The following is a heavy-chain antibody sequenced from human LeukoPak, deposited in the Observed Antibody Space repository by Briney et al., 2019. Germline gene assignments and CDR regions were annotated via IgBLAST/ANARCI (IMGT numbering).Heavy chain of an antibody. Sequence: PETLSLTCTVSGGSISSGVSYWGWVRQPPGKGLEWIASIYYGGTTYHNPSLKSRVTISVDTSKNQLSLKLSSVTAADTAVYYCAREGCSSISCYSNFDYWGQGTLVTVSS. V-gene: IGHV4-39*07. CDR2: IYYGGTT. CDR3: AREGCSSISCYSNFDY. CDR1: GGSISSGVSY. D-gene: IGHD2-2*01. J-gene: IGHJ4*02.